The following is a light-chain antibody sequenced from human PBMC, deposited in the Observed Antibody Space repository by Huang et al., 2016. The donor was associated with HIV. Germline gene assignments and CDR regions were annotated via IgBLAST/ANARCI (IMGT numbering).Light chain of an antibody. CDR3: QQYNNWPYT. CDR2: GSS. V-gene: IGKV3-15*01. CDR1: ESVGTN. Sequence: DIVMTQSPATLSAFPGQGTTLSCRAIESVGTNLAWYQQKPGQAPSLVFYGSSTRATGFPPRCRASGSGTECTLSISGLQSEDFAMYYCQQYNNWPYTFGQGAKVEIE. J-gene: IGKJ2*01.